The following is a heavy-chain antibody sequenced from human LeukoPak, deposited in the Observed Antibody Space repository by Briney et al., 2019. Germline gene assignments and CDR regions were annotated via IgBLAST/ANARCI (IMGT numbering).Heavy chain of an antibody. CDR2: ISYDGSNK. CDR1: GFTFSSYG. CDR3: AKQAEPPGGLPRDMAYYYYGMDV. Sequence: GGSLRLSCAASGFTFSSYGMHWVRQAPGKGLEWVAVISYDGSNKYYADSVKGRFTISRDNSKNTLYLQMNSLRAEDTAVYYCAKQAEPPGGLPRDMAYYYYGMDVWGQGTTVTVSS. V-gene: IGHV3-30*18. J-gene: IGHJ6*02. D-gene: IGHD5-24*01.